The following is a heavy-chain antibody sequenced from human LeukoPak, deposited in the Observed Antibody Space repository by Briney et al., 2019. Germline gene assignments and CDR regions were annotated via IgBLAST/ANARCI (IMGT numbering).Heavy chain of an antibody. V-gene: IGHV3-11*01. J-gene: IGHJ3*01. D-gene: IGHD5-18*01. CDR3: ARDQHTAHALDL. Sequence: PGGSLRLSCAVSGFTFSDYYMSWIRQAPGKGLEWVSYISSTGNTIYYADSVKGRFTISRDNAKNSLFLQMNSLRAEDTAVYYCARDQHTAHALDLWGLGTMVTVSS. CDR1: GFTFSDYY. CDR2: ISSTGNTI.